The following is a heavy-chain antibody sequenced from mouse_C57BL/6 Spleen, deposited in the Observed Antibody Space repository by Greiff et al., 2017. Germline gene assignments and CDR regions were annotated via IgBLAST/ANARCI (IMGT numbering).Heavy chain of an antibody. CDR2: IYPGDGDT. D-gene: IGHD2-1*01. CDR3: ARNYLYRQRAFAY. CDR1: GYAFSSYW. J-gene: IGHJ3*01. V-gene: IGHV1-80*01. Sequence: QVQLQQSGAELVKPGASVKISCKASGYAFSSYWMNWVKQRPGKGLEWIGQIYPGDGDTNYNGKFKGKATLTADKSSSTAYMQLSSLTSEDSAVYFCARNYLYRQRAFAYWGQGTLVTVSA.